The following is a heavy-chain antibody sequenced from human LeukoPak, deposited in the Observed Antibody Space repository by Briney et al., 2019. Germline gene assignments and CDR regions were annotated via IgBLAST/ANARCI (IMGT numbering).Heavy chain of an antibody. CDR2: IKSRTDGGTT. D-gene: IGHD6-13*01. V-gene: IGHV3-15*01. J-gene: IGHJ4*02. CDR3: TTGAGDY. Sequence: GGSLRLSCAVSEFTFTIAWMSWVRQAPGKGLEWVGRIKSRTDGGTTDYAAPVKGRFTISRDDSKNTLYLQMNSLKAEDTAVYYCTTGAGDYWGQGTLVTVSS. CDR1: EFTFTIAW.